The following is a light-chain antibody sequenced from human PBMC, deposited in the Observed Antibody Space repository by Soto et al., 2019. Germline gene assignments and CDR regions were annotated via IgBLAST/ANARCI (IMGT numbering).Light chain of an antibody. CDR1: QTVSRNN. V-gene: IGKV3-20*01. CDR3: QQHGDAPIT. J-gene: IGKJ5*01. CDR2: GAS. Sequence: EIVLTQSPGTLSLSPGERATLSCRASQTVSRNNLVWYQQRPGQXPRLLIYGASSRATGIPDRFSGSGSGTDLSLTISRLEPEDGEVYDCQQHGDAPITFGQGTRLEIK.